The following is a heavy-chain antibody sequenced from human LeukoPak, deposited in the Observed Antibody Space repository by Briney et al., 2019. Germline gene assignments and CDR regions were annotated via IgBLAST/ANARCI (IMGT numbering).Heavy chain of an antibody. CDR3: AKSEGTYYYDSSGYYYSY. CDR2: ISGSGGST. V-gene: IGHV3-23*01. J-gene: IGHJ4*02. CDR1: GFTFSSCA. D-gene: IGHD3-22*01. Sequence: PGGSLRLSCAASGFTFSSCAMSWVRQAPGKGLEWVSAISGSGGSTYYADSVKGRFTISRDNSKNTLYLQMNSLRAEDTAVYYCAKSEGTYYYDSSGYYYSYWGQGTLVTVSS.